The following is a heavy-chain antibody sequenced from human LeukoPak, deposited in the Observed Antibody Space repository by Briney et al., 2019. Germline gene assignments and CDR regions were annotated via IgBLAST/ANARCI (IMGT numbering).Heavy chain of an antibody. V-gene: IGHV3-43*01. J-gene: IGHJ4*02. Sequence: GGSLRLSCAAFGFYFEDYTMYWVRQVPAKGLEWVSIISMDGTNTYYAESVKGRFTISRDNSKNSLSLQMNSLRTEDTALYYCAKGRGTGYRYGPIENWGQGTLVTVSS. D-gene: IGHD5-18*01. CDR3: AKGRGTGYRYGPIEN. CDR1: GFYFEDYT. CDR2: ISMDGTNT.